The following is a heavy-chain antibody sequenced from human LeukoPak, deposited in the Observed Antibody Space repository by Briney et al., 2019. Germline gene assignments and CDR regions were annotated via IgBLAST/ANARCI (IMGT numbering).Heavy chain of an antibody. V-gene: IGHV3-48*03. CDR3: ARDGDSGSYYSF. Sequence: HSGGSLRLSCAASGFTFSSYEMNWVRQAPGKGLEWISYISSSGSIIYYADSVKGRFTISRDNARNSLYLQMNSLRAEDTAVYYCARDGDSGSYYSFWGQGTLVTVSS. CDR1: GFTFSSYE. J-gene: IGHJ4*02. CDR2: ISSSGSII. D-gene: IGHD1-26*01.